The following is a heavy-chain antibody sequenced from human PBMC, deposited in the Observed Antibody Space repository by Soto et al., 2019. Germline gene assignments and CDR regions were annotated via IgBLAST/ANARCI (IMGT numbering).Heavy chain of an antibody. V-gene: IGHV4-59*01. D-gene: IGHD4-17*01. CDR1: GGSISSYY. Sequence: PSETLSLTCTVSGGSISSYYWSWIRQPPGKGLEWIGYIYYSGSTNYNPSLKSRVTISVDTSKNQFSLKLSSVTAADTAVYYCARWDTYGDTVDYWGQGTLVTVSS. CDR2: IYYSGST. CDR3: ARWDTYGDTVDY. J-gene: IGHJ4*02.